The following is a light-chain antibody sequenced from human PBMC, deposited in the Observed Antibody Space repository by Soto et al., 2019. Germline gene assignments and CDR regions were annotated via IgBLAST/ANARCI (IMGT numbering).Light chain of an antibody. CDR2: WAS. V-gene: IGKV4-1*01. J-gene: IGKJ1*01. CDR1: TSVLYSSNDKNY. Sequence: DIVMTQSPDSLAVSLGERATINCKSSTSVLYSSNDKNYLAWYQQKPGQPPKLPIYWASTRESGVPDRFSGSGSGTDFTLTISSLQAEDVAVYYCQQYYSTPWTFGQGTKVEIK. CDR3: QQYYSTPWT.